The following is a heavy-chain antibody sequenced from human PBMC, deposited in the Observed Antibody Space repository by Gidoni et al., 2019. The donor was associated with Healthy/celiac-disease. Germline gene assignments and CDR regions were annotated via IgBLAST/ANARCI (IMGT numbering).Heavy chain of an antibody. Sequence: QVQLQQWGVRLLKPSETLSLTSAVYVGSFRGYYWSWIRQPPGKGLEWIGEINHSGSNNYNPSLKSRVTISIDTSKSQFSLKLSSVTAADTAVYYCAGVDDGSWYIDYWGQGALVTVSS. D-gene: IGHD6-13*01. CDR3: AGVDDGSWYIDY. CDR1: VGSFRGYY. CDR2: INHSGSN. V-gene: IGHV4-34*01. J-gene: IGHJ4*02.